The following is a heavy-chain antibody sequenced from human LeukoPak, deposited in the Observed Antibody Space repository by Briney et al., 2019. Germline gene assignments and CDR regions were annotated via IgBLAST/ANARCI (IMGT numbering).Heavy chain of an antibody. D-gene: IGHD3-22*01. CDR3: AREAYYSDTSGPNAFHI. CDR2: IFTSGST. J-gene: IGHJ3*02. CDR1: GGSISSGYYY. Sequence: SSETLSLTCTVSGGSISSGYYYCSWIRQPAGRELQWIGRIFTSGSTNYNPSLKSRVTISLDTSKNHFSLNLNSVTAADTAVYYCAREAYYSDTSGPNAFHIWGQGTMVTVSS. V-gene: IGHV4-61*02.